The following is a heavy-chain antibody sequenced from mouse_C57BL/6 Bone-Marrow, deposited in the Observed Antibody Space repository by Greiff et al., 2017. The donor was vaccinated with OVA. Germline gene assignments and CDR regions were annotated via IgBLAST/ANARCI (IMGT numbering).Heavy chain of an antibody. CDR2: ISNGGGST. V-gene: IGHV5-12*01. J-gene: IGHJ4*01. CDR1: GFTFSDFY. Sequence: EVKLMESGGGLVQPGGSLKLSCAASGFTFSDFYMYWIRQTPEKRLEWVAYISNGGGSTYYPDTVKGRFTISRDNAKNTPYLQMSRLKSEDTAMYYCARLDAMDYWGQGTSVTVSS. CDR3: ARLDAMDY.